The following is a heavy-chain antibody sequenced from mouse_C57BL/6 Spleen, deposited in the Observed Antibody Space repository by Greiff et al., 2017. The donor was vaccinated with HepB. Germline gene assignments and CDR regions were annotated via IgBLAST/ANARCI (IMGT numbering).Heavy chain of an antibody. D-gene: IGHD2-2*01. CDR2: IRSKSNNYAT. J-gene: IGHJ4*01. Sequence: DVKLVESGGGLVQPKGSLKLSCAASGFSFNTYAMNWVRQAPGKGLEWVARIRSKSNNYATYYADSVKDRFTISRDDSESMLYLQMNNLKTEDTAMYYCVRHGGNYGYDNAMDYWGQGTSVTVSS. CDR3: VRHGGNYGYDNAMDY. CDR1: GFSFNTYA. V-gene: IGHV10-1*01.